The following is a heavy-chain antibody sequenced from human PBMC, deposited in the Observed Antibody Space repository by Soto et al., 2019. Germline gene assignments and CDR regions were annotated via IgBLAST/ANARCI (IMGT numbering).Heavy chain of an antibody. D-gene: IGHD5-18*01. CDR1: GGTFSSYA. Sequence: QVQMVQSGAEVKKPGSSVKVSCKASGGTFSSYAISWVRQAPGQGLEWMGGIIPIFGTANYAQKFQGRVTITADESTSTAYMELSSLRSEDTAVYYCARVAYSYGYRLRGGFDIWGQGTMVTVSS. J-gene: IGHJ3*02. CDR2: IIPIFGTA. V-gene: IGHV1-69*01. CDR3: ARVAYSYGYRLRGGFDI.